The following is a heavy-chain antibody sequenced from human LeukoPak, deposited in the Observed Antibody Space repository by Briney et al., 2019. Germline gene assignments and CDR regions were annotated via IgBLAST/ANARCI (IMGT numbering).Heavy chain of an antibody. Sequence: ASVKVSCKASGYTFTGYYMHWVRQAPGQGLEWMGGIIPIFGTTNYAQKFQGRVTITADKSTSTAYMELSSLKSEDTAVYYCARKGSSGYADYWGQGTLVTVSS. CDR1: GYTFTGYY. D-gene: IGHD3-22*01. J-gene: IGHJ4*02. CDR3: ARKGSSGYADY. V-gene: IGHV1-69*06. CDR2: IIPIFGTT.